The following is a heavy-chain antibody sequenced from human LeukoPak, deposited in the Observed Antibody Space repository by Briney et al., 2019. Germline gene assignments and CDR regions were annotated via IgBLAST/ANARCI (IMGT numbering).Heavy chain of an antibody. V-gene: IGHV4-39*01. CDR2: IYYSGST. Sequence: SETLSLTCTVSGGSISSSSYYWGWIRQPPGKGLEWIGSIYYSGSTYYNPSLKSRVTISVDTSKNQFSLKLSSVTAADTAVYYCARSSSGWSNGGKGSAFDIWGQGTMVTASS. CDR3: ARSSSGWSNGGKGSAFDI. D-gene: IGHD6-19*01. CDR1: GGSISSSSYY. J-gene: IGHJ3*02.